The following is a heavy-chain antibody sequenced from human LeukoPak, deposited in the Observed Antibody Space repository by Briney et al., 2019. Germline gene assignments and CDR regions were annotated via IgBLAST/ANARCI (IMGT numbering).Heavy chain of an antibody. CDR1: GDSISSYY. J-gene: IGHJ4*02. V-gene: IGHV3-30*18. D-gene: IGHD3-3*01. Sequence: LSLTCTVSGDSISSYYWSWIRQPPGKGLEWVAVISYDGSNKYYADSVKGRFTISRDNSKNTLYLQMNSLRAEDTAVYYCAKDRSSFGVVTDSFDYWGQGTLVTVSS. CDR2: ISYDGSNK. CDR3: AKDRSSFGVVTDSFDY.